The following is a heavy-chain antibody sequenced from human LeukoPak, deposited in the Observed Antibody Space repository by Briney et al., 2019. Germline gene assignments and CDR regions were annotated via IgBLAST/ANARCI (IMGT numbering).Heavy chain of an antibody. CDR3: AKEIRFLEWLPNFDY. V-gene: IGHV3-23*01. J-gene: IGHJ4*02. Sequence: AGGSLRLSCAASGFPFNSYAMSWVRQAPGKGLEWVSAIVGDTVTVYTDSVKGRFTISRDNSKNTLYLQMNSLRAEDTAVYYCAKEIRFLEWLPNFDYWGQGTLVTVSS. CDR2: IVGDTVT. D-gene: IGHD3-3*01. CDR1: GFPFNSYA.